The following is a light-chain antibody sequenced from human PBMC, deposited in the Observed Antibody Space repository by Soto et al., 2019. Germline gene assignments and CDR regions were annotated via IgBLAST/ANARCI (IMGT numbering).Light chain of an antibody. V-gene: IGKV1-5*03. CDR1: QSISSW. J-gene: IGKJ1*01. CDR2: KSS. Sequence: DIQMTQSPSTLAASVGDRVTITCRASQSISSWWAWYQQKPGKAPKLMIYKSSNLESEVPSRFSGSGSWTEFTLTIRSLQPDDFAIYYCQQYDTYTTFGHGTKVEIK. CDR3: QQYDTYTT.